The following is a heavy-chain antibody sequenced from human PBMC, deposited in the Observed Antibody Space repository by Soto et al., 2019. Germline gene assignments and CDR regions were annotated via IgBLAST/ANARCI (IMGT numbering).Heavy chain of an antibody. Sequence: GASVKVSYKASGYTFTGYYMHWVRQAPGQGLEWMGWINPNSGGTNYAQKFQGRVTMTRDTSISTAYMELSRLRSDDTAVYYCARDVVVTATGMDVWGQGTTVTVSS. J-gene: IGHJ6*02. CDR3: ARDVVVTATGMDV. D-gene: IGHD2-21*02. V-gene: IGHV1-2*02. CDR2: INPNSGGT. CDR1: GYTFTGYY.